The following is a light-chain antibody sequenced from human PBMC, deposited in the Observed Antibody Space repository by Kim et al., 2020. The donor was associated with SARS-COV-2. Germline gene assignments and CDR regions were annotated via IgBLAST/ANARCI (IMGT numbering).Light chain of an antibody. Sequence: GQGVTISCSGSSPNIGSNYVYWYQQLPGTAPKLLIYRNNQRPSGVPDRFSGSKSGTSASLAISGLRSEDEADYYCAAWDDSLSVGVFGGGTQLTVL. J-gene: IGLJ3*02. V-gene: IGLV1-47*01. CDR2: RNN. CDR3: AAWDDSLSVGV. CDR1: SPNIGSNY.